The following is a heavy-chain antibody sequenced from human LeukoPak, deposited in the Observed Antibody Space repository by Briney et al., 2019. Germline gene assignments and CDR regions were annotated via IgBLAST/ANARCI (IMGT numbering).Heavy chain of an antibody. D-gene: IGHD6-6*01. V-gene: IGHV3-21*01. CDR2: ISSSSSCI. CDR3: ARTQYSSPRFDY. CDR1: GFTFSSYS. Sequence: GGSLRLSCAASGFTFSSYSMNWVRQAPGKGLEGVSSISSSSSCIYYADSVKGRFTISRDNAKNSLYLQMNSLRAEDTAVYYCARTQYSSPRFDYWGQGTLVTVSS. J-gene: IGHJ4*02.